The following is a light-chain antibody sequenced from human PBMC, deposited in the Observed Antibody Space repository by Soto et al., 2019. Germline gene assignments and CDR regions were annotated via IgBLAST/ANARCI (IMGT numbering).Light chain of an antibody. CDR3: CSYAGSYTWV. V-gene: IGLV2-11*01. CDR1: SSDVGAYNY. J-gene: IGLJ1*01. CDR2: DVT. Sequence: QSVLTQPASVSGSPGQSITISCTGTSSDVGAYNYVSWYQQHPDKAPKVMIYDVTQRPSGVPDRFSGTKSGNTASLTISGLQAEDEADYYCCSYAGSYTWVFGSGTKVTVL.